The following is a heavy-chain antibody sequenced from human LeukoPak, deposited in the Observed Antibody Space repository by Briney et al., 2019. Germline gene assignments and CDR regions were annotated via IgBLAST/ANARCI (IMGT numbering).Heavy chain of an antibody. CDR2: IYPGDSDT. J-gene: IGHJ6*03. D-gene: IGHD2-15*01. CDR1: GYSFTSYW. Sequence: GESLKISCKGSGYSFTSYWIGWVRQMPGKGLELMGIIYPGDSDTRYSPSFQRQGTISADRSITTAYLQWSSLETSDTAMYYCARHRLGYCSGGSCPSYYYYYMDVWGKGTTVTVSS. CDR3: ARHRLGYCSGGSCPSYYYYYMDV. V-gene: IGHV5-51*01.